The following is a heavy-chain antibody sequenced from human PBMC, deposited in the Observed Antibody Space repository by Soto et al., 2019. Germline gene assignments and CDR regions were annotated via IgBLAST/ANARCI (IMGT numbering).Heavy chain of an antibody. Sequence: GASVKVSCKAGGGGFSSYTISWVRQAPGQGLEWMGRIIPILGIANYAQKFQGRVTITADKSTSTAYMELSSLRSEDAAVYYCASLPYYYDILTGYWPDAFDIWGQGTMVTVSS. D-gene: IGHD3-9*01. J-gene: IGHJ3*02. CDR3: ASLPYYYDILTGYWPDAFDI. CDR1: GGGFSSYT. V-gene: IGHV1-69*02. CDR2: IIPILGIA.